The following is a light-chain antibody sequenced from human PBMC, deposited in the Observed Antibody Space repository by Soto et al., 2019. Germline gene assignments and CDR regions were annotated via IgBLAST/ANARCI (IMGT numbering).Light chain of an antibody. Sequence: QSVLTQPASVSGSPGQSITISCTGTSSDVGGYNYVSWYQHPPGKAPKLIIYDVSNRPSGVSYRFSGSKSGNTASLTISGLQPEDEADYYCSSYTTSNTRQIVFGTGTKVTVL. CDR3: SSYTTSNTRQIV. CDR1: SSDVGGYNY. CDR2: DVS. V-gene: IGLV2-14*03. J-gene: IGLJ1*01.